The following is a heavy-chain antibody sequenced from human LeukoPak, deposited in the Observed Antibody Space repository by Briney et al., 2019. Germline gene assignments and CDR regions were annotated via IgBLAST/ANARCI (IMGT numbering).Heavy chain of an antibody. D-gene: IGHD5-24*01. Sequence: SETLSLTCAVYGGSFSGYYWSWIRQPPGKGLEWIGEINHSGSTNYNPSLKSRVTISVDTSKNQFSLKLSSVTAADTAVYYCARAGGEMATISTLDYWGQGTLVTVSS. CDR2: INHSGST. V-gene: IGHV4-34*01. CDR3: ARAGGEMATISTLDY. CDR1: GGSFSGYY. J-gene: IGHJ4*02.